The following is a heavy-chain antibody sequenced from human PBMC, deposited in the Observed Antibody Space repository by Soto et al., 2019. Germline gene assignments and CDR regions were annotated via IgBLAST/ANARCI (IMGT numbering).Heavy chain of an antibody. CDR2: ISGSGGST. J-gene: IGHJ4*02. V-gene: IGHV3-23*01. D-gene: IGHD3-22*01. CDR3: AKVVFYYYDSSGYFDD. Sequence: GGSLRLSCAASGFTFSSYAMSWVRQAPGKGLEWVSAISGSGGSTYYADSVKGRFTISRDNSKNTLYLQMNSLRAEDTAVYYCAKVVFYYYDSSGYFDDWGQGTLVTVSS. CDR1: GFTFSSYA.